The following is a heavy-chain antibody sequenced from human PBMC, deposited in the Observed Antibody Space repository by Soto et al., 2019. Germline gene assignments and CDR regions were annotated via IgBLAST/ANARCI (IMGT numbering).Heavy chain of an antibody. CDR2: IYHSGST. CDR1: GGSISSGGYS. CDR3: AREVVAANNNWFDP. V-gene: IGHV4-30-2*01. Sequence: QLQLQESGSGLVKPSQTLSLTCAVSGGSISSGGYSWSWIRQPPGKGLEWIGYIYHSGSTYYNPSPKSRVTLSVDRSKNQFSLKLSSVTAADTAVYYCAREVVAANNNWFDPWGQGTLVTVSS. D-gene: IGHD2-15*01. J-gene: IGHJ5*02.